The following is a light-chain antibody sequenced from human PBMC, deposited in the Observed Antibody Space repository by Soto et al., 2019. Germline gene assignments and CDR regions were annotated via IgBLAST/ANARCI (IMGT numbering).Light chain of an antibody. CDR3: QQYNYWPLT. V-gene: IGKV3-15*01. Sequence: EIVMTQSPATLSVSPGERVTLSCRASQSVSIYLAWYQQRPGQAPRPLIYAASTRATGIPARFSASGSGTEFTLTINSLQSEDFAVYYCQQYNYWPLTFGGGTRVEI. J-gene: IGKJ4*01. CDR1: QSVSIY. CDR2: AAS.